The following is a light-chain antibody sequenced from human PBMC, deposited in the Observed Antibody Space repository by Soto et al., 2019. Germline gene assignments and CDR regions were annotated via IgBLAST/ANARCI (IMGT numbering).Light chain of an antibody. CDR1: SSDVGGYDY. Sequence: QSALTQPASVSGSPGQSITISCTGTSSDVGGYDYVSWYQQHPGKAPKLLIYEVSDRPSGVSTRFSGSKSGSTASLTISGLQAEDEADYYCCSYAGSYSYVFGTGTKVTVL. CDR2: EVS. CDR3: CSYAGSYSYV. J-gene: IGLJ1*01. V-gene: IGLV2-14*01.